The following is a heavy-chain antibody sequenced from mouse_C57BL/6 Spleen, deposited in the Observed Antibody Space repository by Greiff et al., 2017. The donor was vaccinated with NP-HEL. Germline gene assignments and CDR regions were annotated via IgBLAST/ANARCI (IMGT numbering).Heavy chain of an antibody. D-gene: IGHD1-1*02. J-gene: IGHJ3*01. CDR3: TRGGKNGAWFAY. CDR1: GYTFTDYE. CDR2: IDPETGGT. Sequence: LVESGAELVRPGASVTLSCKASGYTFTDYEMHWVKQTPVHGLEWIGAIDPETGGTAYNQKFKGKAILTADKSSSTAYMELRSLTSEDSAVYYCTRGGKNGAWFAYWGQGTLVTVSA. V-gene: IGHV1-15*01.